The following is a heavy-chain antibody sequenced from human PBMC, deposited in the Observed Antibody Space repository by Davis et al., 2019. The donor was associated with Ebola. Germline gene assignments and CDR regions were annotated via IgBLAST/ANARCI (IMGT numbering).Heavy chain of an antibody. Sequence: GESLKISCKGSGYSFTSYWIGWVRQMPGKGLEWMGIIYPGDSDTRYSPAFEGQVTIPVDRSTNTAYLQWSSLKASDIAMYYCARQESLYGSSDYWGQGTLVTVSS. D-gene: IGHD2/OR15-2a*01. CDR1: GYSFTSYW. J-gene: IGHJ4*02. CDR3: ARQESLYGSSDY. V-gene: IGHV5-51*01. CDR2: IYPGDSDT.